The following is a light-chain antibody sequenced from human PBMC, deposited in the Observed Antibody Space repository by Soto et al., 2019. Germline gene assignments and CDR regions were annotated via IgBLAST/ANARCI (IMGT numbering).Light chain of an antibody. V-gene: IGKV1-5*03. CDR3: LQYNHYPLT. CDR2: KAS. Sequence: DIQMTQSPSTLSASVGDRVTLTCRASQSINSWLAWYQQRPGKGPKLLIHKASILEGGVPSRFSGSASGTEFTLTISSLQPDDFATYYCLQYNHYPLTFGGRTKVEIK. J-gene: IGKJ4*01. CDR1: QSINSW.